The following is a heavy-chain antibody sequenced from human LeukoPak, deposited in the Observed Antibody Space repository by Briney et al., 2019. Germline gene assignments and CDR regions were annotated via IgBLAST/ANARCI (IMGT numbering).Heavy chain of an antibody. CDR3: ASERPSSSWYDY. CDR1: GFTLSGYW. J-gene: IGHJ4*02. CDR2: IKGDGSEK. D-gene: IGHD6-13*01. V-gene: IGHV3-7*01. Sequence: GGSLRLSCAASGFTLSGYWMTWVRQAPGKGLEWVANIKGDGSEKYYVDSVKGRFTISRDGAKNSLFLQMNSLRAEDTAVYYCASERPSSSWYDYWGQGTLVTVSS.